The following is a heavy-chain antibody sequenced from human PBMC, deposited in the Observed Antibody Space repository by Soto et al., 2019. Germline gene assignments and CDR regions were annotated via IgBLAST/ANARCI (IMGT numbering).Heavy chain of an antibody. CDR2: IFPLTDIP. Sequence: QVQLVQSGTEVKKPGSSVKVSCKASGGTFRNYPINWVRQAPGQGLEWMGSIFPLTDIPDYAQNFQARLTISTDKPPSSLYMELSTLISDDTAMYFCARGPLVVLNYFESWGQGTLVTVSS. CDR1: GGTFRNYP. J-gene: IGHJ4*02. V-gene: IGHV1-69*02. CDR3: ARGPLVVLNYFES.